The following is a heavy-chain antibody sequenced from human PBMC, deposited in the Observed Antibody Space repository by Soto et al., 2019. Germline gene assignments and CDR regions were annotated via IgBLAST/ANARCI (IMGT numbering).Heavy chain of an antibody. CDR2: ISAYNGDT. V-gene: IGHV1-18*04. J-gene: IGHJ4*02. Sequence: ASVKVSCKASGYTFRSYGISWVRQAPGQGLEWVGWISAYNGDTHYAPKFQDRITLTTETSTDTTYMELRSLRLDDTAVYYCARDWSRYYDNSGLIWFYSCQGSLVTVSS. D-gene: IGHD3-22*01. CDR3: ARDWSRYYDNSGLIWFY. CDR1: GYTFRSYG.